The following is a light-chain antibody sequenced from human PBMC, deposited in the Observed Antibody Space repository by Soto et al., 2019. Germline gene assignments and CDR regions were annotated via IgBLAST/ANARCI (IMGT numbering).Light chain of an antibody. V-gene: IGKV3-11*01. CDR1: QSVDRY. Sequence: EVVLTQSPDTLSLSPGETATLSCRASQSVDRYVDWYQQKLGQAPRLLIYDAYTLATGVAARFTGSGSATDFSLTITSLEPEDFAVYYCQQRAKWPSTFGPGTKVE. CDR3: QQRAKWPST. J-gene: IGKJ2*02. CDR2: DAY.